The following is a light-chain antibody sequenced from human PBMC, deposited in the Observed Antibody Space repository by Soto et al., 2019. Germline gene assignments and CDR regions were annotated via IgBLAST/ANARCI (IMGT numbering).Light chain of an antibody. CDR1: QSISSY. Sequence: DIQVTQSPSSLSASVGDRVTITCRASQSISSYLNWYQQKPGKAPKLLIYAASSLQSGVPSRFSGSGSGTEFTLTISSLQPEDFAVYYCQQYGSSPTFGQGTRLEIK. CDR3: QQYGSSPT. J-gene: IGKJ5*01. V-gene: IGKV1-39*01. CDR2: AAS.